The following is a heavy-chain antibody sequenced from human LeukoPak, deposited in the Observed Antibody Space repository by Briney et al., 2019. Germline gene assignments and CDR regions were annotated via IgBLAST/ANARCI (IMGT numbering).Heavy chain of an antibody. V-gene: IGHV4-59*01. D-gene: IGHD2-2*01. CDR3: ARAFVVPAAKGSWFDP. CDR2: IYYSGST. CDR1: GGSISSYY. Sequence: SETLSLTCTVSGGSISSYYWSWIRQPPGKGLEWIGYIYYSGSTNYNPSLKSRVTISVDTSKNQFSLKLSSVTAADTAVYYCARAFVVPAAKGSWFDPWGQGTLVTVSS. J-gene: IGHJ5*02.